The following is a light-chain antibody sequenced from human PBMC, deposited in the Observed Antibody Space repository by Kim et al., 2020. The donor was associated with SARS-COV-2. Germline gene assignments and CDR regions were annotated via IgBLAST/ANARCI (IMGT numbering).Light chain of an antibody. CDR3: ATWDDSLNGWV. J-gene: IGLJ3*02. Sequence: GHRVTIACSGGTSNIGSNSVHWYQQVPGTAPKLLIFTDNKRPSGVPDRFSGAKSGASASLAISGLQSEDEADYYCATWDDSLNGWVFGGGTQLTVL. CDR1: TSNIGSNS. V-gene: IGLV1-44*01. CDR2: TDN.